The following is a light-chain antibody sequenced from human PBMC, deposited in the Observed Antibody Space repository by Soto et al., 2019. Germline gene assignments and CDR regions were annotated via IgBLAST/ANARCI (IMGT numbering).Light chain of an antibody. CDR3: QQRSNWPPVT. CDR1: QNVSSY. Sequence: EMVLTQSPATLSLSPGERATLSCSASQNVSSYLAWYQQKPGQAPRLRIYDASNRATGIPARFSGSGSGTGFTLTISSLEPEDFAIYYCQQRSNWPPVTFGGGTKVEIK. V-gene: IGKV3-11*01. J-gene: IGKJ4*01. CDR2: DAS.